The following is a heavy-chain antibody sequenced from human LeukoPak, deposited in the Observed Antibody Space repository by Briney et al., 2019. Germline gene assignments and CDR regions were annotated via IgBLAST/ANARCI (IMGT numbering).Heavy chain of an antibody. CDR3: ARHLNPKYITVTTGPLGWFDP. V-gene: IGHV3-30*02. Sequence: GGSLRLSCAAYGFTFSSYGMHWVRQAPGKGLEWVAFIRYDGSNKYYADSVKGRFTISRDNSRNTLYLQMNSLRAEDTSVYYCARHLNPKYITVTTGPLGWFDPWGEGSLVTASS. D-gene: IGHD1-7*01. CDR1: GFTFSSYG. CDR2: IRYDGSNK. J-gene: IGHJ5*02.